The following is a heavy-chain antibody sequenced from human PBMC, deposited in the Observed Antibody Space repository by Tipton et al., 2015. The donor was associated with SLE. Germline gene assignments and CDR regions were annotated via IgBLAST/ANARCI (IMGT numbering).Heavy chain of an antibody. J-gene: IGHJ4*02. D-gene: IGHD6-6*01. Sequence: GLVKPSETLSLTCTVSGGSISNNYWSWIRQPPGKGLEWIGYIYYGGTTNYNSSLKSPVTISVDTSKNQFSLKLSSVTAADTAVYYCARLHIAAQDYFDYWGQGTLVTVSS. CDR1: GGSISNNY. CDR3: ARLHIAAQDYFDY. V-gene: IGHV4-59*01. CDR2: IYYGGTT.